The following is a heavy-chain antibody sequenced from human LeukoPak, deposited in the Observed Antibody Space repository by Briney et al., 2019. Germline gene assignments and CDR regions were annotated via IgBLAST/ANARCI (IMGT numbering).Heavy chain of an antibody. D-gene: IGHD3-9*01. CDR2: IYTSGST. CDR3: ARGRLRYFDWPQYFDY. Sequence: SETLSLTCTVSGGSISSYYWSWIRQPAGKGLEWIGRIYTSGSTNYNPSLKSRVTMSVDTSKNQFSLKLSSVTAADTAVYYCARGRLRYFDWPQYFDYWGQGTLVTVSS. V-gene: IGHV4-4*07. CDR1: GGSISSYY. J-gene: IGHJ4*02.